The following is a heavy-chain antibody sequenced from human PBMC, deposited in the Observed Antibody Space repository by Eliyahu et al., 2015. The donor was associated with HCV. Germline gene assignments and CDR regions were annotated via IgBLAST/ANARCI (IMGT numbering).Heavy chain of an antibody. Sequence: FSSYAMHWVRQAPGKGLEWVAVISYDGSNKYYADSVKGRFTISRDNSKNTLYLQMNSLRAEDTAVYYCARGELWLPGGLYYYYGMDVWGQGTTVTVSS. J-gene: IGHJ6*02. CDR3: ARGELWLPGGLYYYYGMDV. V-gene: IGHV3-30-3*01. D-gene: IGHD5-18*01. CDR2: ISYDGSNK. CDR1: FSSYA.